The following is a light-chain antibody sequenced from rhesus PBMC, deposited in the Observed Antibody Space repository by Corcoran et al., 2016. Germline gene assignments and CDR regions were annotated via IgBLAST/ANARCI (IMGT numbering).Light chain of an antibody. J-gene: IGKJ4*01. Sequence: DIQMTQSPSALSASVGDRVTISCRARQNIYINLSWYQQKQGKSPTFLIYAQSGLQTRLPSRVSGSGYVTEFNLTIGSLQPEDSAAYYCQHYYDNPPLTFGGGTKVELK. CDR3: QHYYDNPPLT. CDR1: QNIYIN. CDR2: AQS. V-gene: IGKV1S12*01.